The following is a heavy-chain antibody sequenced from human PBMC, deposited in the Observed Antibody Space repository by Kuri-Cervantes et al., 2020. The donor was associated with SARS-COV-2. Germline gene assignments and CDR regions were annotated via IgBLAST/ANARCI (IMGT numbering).Heavy chain of an antibody. CDR1: GFTFDDYA. D-gene: IGHD6-19*01. V-gene: IGHV3-43D*03. CDR3: ARDLSGWPVDY. CDR2: ISWDGGST. J-gene: IGHJ4*02. Sequence: GESLKISCAASGFTFDDYAMHWVRQAPGKGLEWVSLISWDGGSTYYADSVKGRFTISRDNSKNSLYLQMNSLRAEDTALYYCARDLSGWPVDYWGQGTLVTVSS.